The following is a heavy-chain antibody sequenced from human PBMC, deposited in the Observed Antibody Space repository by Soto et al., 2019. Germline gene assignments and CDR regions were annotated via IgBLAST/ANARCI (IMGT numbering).Heavy chain of an antibody. V-gene: IGHV4-30-4*01. CDR1: GGSISSGDYY. J-gene: IGHJ3*02. CDR3: ARVVLYYYDSSSADAFDI. Sequence: QVQLQESGPGLVKPSQTLSLTCTVSGGSISSGDYYWSWIRQPPGKGLEWIGYIYYSGSTYYNTSRKSLGTLSVDPSKHQFSLKLSSVTAADTAVYYCARVVLYYYDSSSADAFDICGQGTMVTVSS. D-gene: IGHD3-22*01. CDR2: IYYSGST.